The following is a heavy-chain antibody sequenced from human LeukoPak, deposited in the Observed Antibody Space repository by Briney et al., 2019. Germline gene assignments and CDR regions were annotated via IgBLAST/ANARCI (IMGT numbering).Heavy chain of an antibody. D-gene: IGHD5-24*01. V-gene: IGHV1-69*04. CDR2: IIPILGIA. CDR3: ARLSSDGYNYWFDY. Sequence: ASVKVSCKASGGTFSSYAISWVRQAPGQGLEWMGRIIPILGIANYAQKFQGRVTITADKSTSTAYMELSSLRSEDTAVYYCARLSSDGYNYWFDYWGQGTLVTVSS. J-gene: IGHJ4*02. CDR1: GGTFSSYA.